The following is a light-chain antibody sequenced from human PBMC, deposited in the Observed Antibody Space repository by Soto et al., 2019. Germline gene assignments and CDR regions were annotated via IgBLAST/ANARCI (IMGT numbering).Light chain of an antibody. J-gene: IGLJ1*01. CDR2: EVD. Sequence: QSVLTQPPSASGSPGQSVTISCTGTSSDVGGYNFVSWYQQHPGKATKLMIYEVDKRPSGVPDRFSGSKSGNTASLTVSGLQAEDEADYYCISYAVTTFYVFGTGTQLTVL. CDR3: ISYAVTTFYV. CDR1: SSDVGGYNF. V-gene: IGLV2-8*01.